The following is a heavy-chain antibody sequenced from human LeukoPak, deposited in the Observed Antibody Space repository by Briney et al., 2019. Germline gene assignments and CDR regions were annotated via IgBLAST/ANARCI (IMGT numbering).Heavy chain of an antibody. D-gene: IGHD6-19*01. CDR1: GFTFSAYW. V-gene: IGHV3-7*01. CDR3: ARVGKNGWDFDH. Sequence: GGSLRLSCAASGFTFSAYWMTWVRQAPGKGLAWVANIIEGGDVKYYVDSVKGRFTISRDNTKNSLYLQMTSLRADDTAVYYCARVGKNGWDFDHWGQGTLVTVSS. CDR2: IIEGGDVK. J-gene: IGHJ4*02.